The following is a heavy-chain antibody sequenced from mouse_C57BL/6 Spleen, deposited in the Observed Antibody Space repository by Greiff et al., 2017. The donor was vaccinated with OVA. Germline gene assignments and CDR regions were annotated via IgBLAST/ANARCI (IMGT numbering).Heavy chain of an antibody. V-gene: IGHV2-9-1*01. Sequence: VKLVESGPGLVAPSQSLSITCTVSGFSLTSYAISWVRQPPGKGLEWLGVIWTGGGTNYNSALKSRLSISKDNSKSQVFLKMNSLQTDDTARYYCARQHFHYYGSNYGYYAMNYWGQGTSVTVSS. CDR1: GFSLTSYA. CDR2: IWTGGGT. CDR3: ARQHFHYYGSNYGYYAMNY. D-gene: IGHD1-1*01. J-gene: IGHJ4*01.